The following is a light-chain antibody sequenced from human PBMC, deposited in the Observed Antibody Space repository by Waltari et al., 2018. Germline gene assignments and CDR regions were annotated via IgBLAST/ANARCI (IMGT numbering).Light chain of an antibody. J-gene: IGLJ3*02. V-gene: IGLV3-1*01. CDR2: QDT. CDR1: KLGDKY. CDR3: LAWDGSTAWV. Sequence: SYELTQPPSVSVSPGQTASITCSGDKLGDKYASWYQQKPGQSPVLVIYQDTKRPSGIPERFSGSNSGNTATLTISGTQGMDEADYYCLAWDGSTAWVFGGGTKLTVL.